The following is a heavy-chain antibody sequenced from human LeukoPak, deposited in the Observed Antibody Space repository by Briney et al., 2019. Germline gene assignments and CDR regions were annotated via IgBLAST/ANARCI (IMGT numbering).Heavy chain of an antibody. CDR2: IIPIFGTA. CDR3: ARWRTVQLERQYYFDY. Sequence: ASVKVSCKASGGTFSCYAISWVRQAPGQGLEWMGGIIPIFGTANYAQKFQGRVTITADESTGTAYMELSSLRSEDTAVYYCARWRTVQLERQYYFDYWGQGTLVTVSS. CDR1: GGTFSCYA. J-gene: IGHJ4*02. V-gene: IGHV1-69*13. D-gene: IGHD1-1*01.